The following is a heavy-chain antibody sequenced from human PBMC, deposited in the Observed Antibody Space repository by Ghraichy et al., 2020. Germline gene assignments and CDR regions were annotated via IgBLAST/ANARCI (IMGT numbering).Heavy chain of an antibody. Sequence: SETLSLTCTVSGGSLSSGSYYRTWIRQPAGKGLEWIGRIYSSGSTEYNPSLKSRVTISLHTSKNQFSLNLRSVTAADTAVYYCARASLWDPALGLAFDIWGQGTMVTVSS. D-gene: IGHD1-26*01. CDR3: ARASLWDPALGLAFDI. V-gene: IGHV4-61*02. CDR1: GGSLSSGSYY. J-gene: IGHJ3*02. CDR2: IYSSGST.